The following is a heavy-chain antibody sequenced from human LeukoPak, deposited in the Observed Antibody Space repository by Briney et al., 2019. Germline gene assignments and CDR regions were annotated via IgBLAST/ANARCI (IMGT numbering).Heavy chain of an antibody. CDR3: ARPTPRASSGWYFDAFDI. CDR1: GYSFTSYW. CDR2: IYPGDSDT. V-gene: IGHV5-51*01. J-gene: IGHJ3*02. Sequence: GESLKISCKGSGYSFTSYWIGWVRQMPGKGLEWMGIIYPGDSDTRYSPSFQGQVTISADKSISTAYLQWSSLKASDTAMYYCARPTPRASSGWYFDAFDIWGQGTMVTVSS. D-gene: IGHD6-19*01.